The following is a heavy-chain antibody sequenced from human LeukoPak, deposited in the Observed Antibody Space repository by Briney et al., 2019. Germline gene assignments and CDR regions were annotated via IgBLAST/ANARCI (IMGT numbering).Heavy chain of an antibody. Sequence: ASVKVSCKASGYTFTSYGISWVRQAPGQGLEWMGWISAYNGNTNYAQKLQGRVTMTTDTSTSTAYMELRSLRSDDTAVYYCARDIVVVPAADYYYYGMDVWGQGTTATVSS. D-gene: IGHD2-2*01. CDR2: ISAYNGNT. CDR3: ARDIVVVPAADYYYYGMDV. J-gene: IGHJ6*02. CDR1: GYTFTSYG. V-gene: IGHV1-18*01.